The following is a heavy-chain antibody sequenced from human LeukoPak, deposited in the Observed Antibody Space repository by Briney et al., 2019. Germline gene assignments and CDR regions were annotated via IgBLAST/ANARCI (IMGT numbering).Heavy chain of an antibody. V-gene: IGHV3-15*07. CDR1: GFTFSNAW. CDR2: ISSNSDGGTI. D-gene: IGHD3-22*01. J-gene: IGHJ5*02. Sequence: GGSLRLSCATSGFTFSNAWMNWARQAPGKGLEWVGRISSNSDGGTIDYAAPVKGRFTLSRDDSKTTLYLQMNSLQTEDTAVYYCATDFYDSTWGQGTLVTVSS. CDR3: ATDFYDST.